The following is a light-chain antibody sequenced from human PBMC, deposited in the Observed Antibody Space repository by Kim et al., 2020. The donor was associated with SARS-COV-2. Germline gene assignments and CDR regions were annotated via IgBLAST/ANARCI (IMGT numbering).Light chain of an antibody. V-gene: IGKV3-20*01. CDR3: QQYGSSPQA. J-gene: IGKJ4*01. CDR1: QCISSSY. Sequence: PGERATLSCRASQCISSSYLAWYQQKPGQAPRLLIYGASSRATGIPDRFSGSGSGTDFTLTISRLEPEDFAVYYCQQYGSSPQAFGGGTKVDIK. CDR2: GAS.